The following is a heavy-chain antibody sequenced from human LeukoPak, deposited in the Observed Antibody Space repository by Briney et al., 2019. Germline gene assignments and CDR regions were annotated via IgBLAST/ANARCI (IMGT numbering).Heavy chain of an antibody. J-gene: IGHJ6*02. Sequence: SETLSLTCAVYGGSFSGYYWSWIRQPPGKGLEWIGGINHSGSTNYNPSLKSRVTISVDTSKNQFSLKLSSVTAADTAVYYCARGTDSSGHYYYYGMDVWGQGTTVTVSS. CDR3: ARGTDSSGHYYYYGMDV. V-gene: IGHV4-34*01. D-gene: IGHD3-22*01. CDR2: INHSGST. CDR1: GGSFSGYY.